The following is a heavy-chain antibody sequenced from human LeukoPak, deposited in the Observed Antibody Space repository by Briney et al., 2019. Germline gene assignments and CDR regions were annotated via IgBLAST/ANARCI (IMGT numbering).Heavy chain of an antibody. CDR1: GASFSGYY. V-gene: IGHV4-34*01. J-gene: IGHJ6*03. CDR3: ARAPHYDPYYMDV. CDR2: INHSGST. D-gene: IGHD3-3*01. Sequence: SETLSLTCAVYGASFSGYYWSWIRQPPGKGLEWIGEINHSGSTNYNPSLKSRVTISVDTSKNQFSLKLSSVTAADTAVYYCARAPHYDPYYMDVWGKGTTVTVSS.